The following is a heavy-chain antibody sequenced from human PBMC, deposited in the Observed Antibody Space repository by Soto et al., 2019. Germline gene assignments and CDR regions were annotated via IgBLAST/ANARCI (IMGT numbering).Heavy chain of an antibody. Sequence: SETLSLTCTVSGGSISSGGYYWNWIRQHPGKGLEWIGYIYYIGSTYYNPSLKSRVTISVDTSKNQFSLKLSSVTAADTAVYYCARHHCSTSCYVGDNWFDPWGQGTLVTV. CDR1: GGSISSGGYY. CDR2: IYYIGST. V-gene: IGHV4-39*01. D-gene: IGHD2-2*01. CDR3: ARHHCSTSCYVGDNWFDP. J-gene: IGHJ5*02.